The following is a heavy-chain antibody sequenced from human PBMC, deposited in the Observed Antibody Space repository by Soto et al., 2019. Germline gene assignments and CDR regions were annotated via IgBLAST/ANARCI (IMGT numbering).Heavy chain of an antibody. CDR2: ISAYNGNT. Sequence: QVQLVQSGAEVKKPGASVKVSCKGSGYTFTSYGISWVRQAPGQGLERMGWISAYNGNTKYAQKLQGRVTMTTETSTSTAYMALRSLRSDDTAMYYCARPYGPGEFDPWGQGTLVTVSS. V-gene: IGHV1-18*01. CDR1: GYTFTSYG. CDR3: ARPYGPGEFDP. J-gene: IGHJ5*02. D-gene: IGHD3-10*01.